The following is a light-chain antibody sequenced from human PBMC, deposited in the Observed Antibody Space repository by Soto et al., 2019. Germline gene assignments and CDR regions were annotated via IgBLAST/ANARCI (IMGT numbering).Light chain of an antibody. Sequence: QSALTQPPSASGSPGQSVTISCTGTSSDVGAYNSVSWYQQHPGKAPRLMIYEVNKRPSGVPDRFSGSKSGNMASLTVSGLQAEDEADYYCNSPGGSNNIWVFGGGTKLTVL. J-gene: IGLJ3*02. V-gene: IGLV2-8*01. CDR1: SSDVGAYNS. CDR3: NSPGGSNNIWV. CDR2: EVN.